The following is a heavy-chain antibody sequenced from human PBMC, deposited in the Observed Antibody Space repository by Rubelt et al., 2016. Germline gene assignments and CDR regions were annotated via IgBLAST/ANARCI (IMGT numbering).Heavy chain of an antibody. D-gene: IGHD5-24*01. CDR1: GFTFSSYS. V-gene: IGHV3-15*07. CDR2: IKSKTDGGTT. J-gene: IGHJ3*02. CDR3: TTEGWLHLDAFDI. Sequence: EVQLVESGGGLVQPGGSLRLSCAASGFTFSSYSMNWVRQAPGKGLEWVGRIKSKTDGGTTEYSAPGKVRCTNSRDDSKNTRYLRMNSLKTEDTAVYYCTTEGWLHLDAFDIWGQGTMVTVSS.